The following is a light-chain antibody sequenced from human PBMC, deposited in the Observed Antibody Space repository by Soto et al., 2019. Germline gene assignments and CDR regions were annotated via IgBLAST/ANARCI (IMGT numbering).Light chain of an antibody. CDR2: EVI. V-gene: IGLV2-14*01. J-gene: IGLJ2*01. Sequence: QSVLTQPASVSGSPGQSITISCTATSTDVGTFNYVAWYQQYPGKAPKLMIYEVINRPSGVSNRFSGSKSGNTASLIISGLEAEDEADYYCSSYTTSRSLVFGGGTKLTVL. CDR3: SSYTTSRSLV. CDR1: STDVGTFNY.